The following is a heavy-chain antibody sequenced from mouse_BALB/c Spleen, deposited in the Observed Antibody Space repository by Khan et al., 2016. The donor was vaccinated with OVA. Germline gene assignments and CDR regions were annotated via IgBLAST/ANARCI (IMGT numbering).Heavy chain of an antibody. V-gene: IGHV5-6-5*01. CDR3: ARDYWFAY. CDR1: GFTFSNYA. CDR2: ISSGGST. Sequence: EVELVESGGGLVQPGGSLKFSCAASGFTFSNYAMSWVRQTPEKRLEWVASISSGGSTYYSDSVKGRFTISRDNARNILSLQMSSLRSEDTAMYYCARDYWFAYWGQGTLVTVSA. J-gene: IGHJ3*01.